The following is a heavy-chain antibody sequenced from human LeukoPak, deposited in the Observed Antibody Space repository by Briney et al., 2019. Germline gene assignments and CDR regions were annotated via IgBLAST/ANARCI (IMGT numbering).Heavy chain of an antibody. Sequence: GASVKVSCKASGGTFSSYAISWVRQAPGQGLDWMGGIIPIFGTANYAQKFQGRVTITADESTSTAYMELSSLRSEDTAVYYCARGGSYYYGSGSPNRYYYGMDVWGKGTTVTVSS. CDR3: ARGGSYYYGSGSPNRYYYGMDV. D-gene: IGHD3-10*01. J-gene: IGHJ6*04. V-gene: IGHV1-69*13. CDR1: GGTFSSYA. CDR2: IIPIFGTA.